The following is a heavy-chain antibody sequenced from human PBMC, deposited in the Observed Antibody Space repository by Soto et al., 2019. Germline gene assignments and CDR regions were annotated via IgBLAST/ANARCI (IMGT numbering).Heavy chain of an antibody. Sequence: QVQLVASGGGLVQPGRSLRLSCAASGFAFSNYAMHWVRQAPGKGPEWVAVTSYDGSNKYYADSGKGRFTISRDNAKNTLFLQMDSLRVEDTAIYYCAKAMVGTVPRCGMDVGGQGTTVTVSS. D-gene: IGHD2-15*01. CDR1: GFAFSNYA. V-gene: IGHV3-30*18. CDR3: AKAMVGTVPRCGMDV. CDR2: TSYDGSNK. J-gene: IGHJ6*02.